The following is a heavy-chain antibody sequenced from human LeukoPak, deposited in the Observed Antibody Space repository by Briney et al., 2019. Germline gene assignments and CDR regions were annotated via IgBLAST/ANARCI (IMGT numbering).Heavy chain of an antibody. V-gene: IGHV1-2*02. CDR2: INPNTGGI. J-gene: IGHJ4*02. D-gene: IGHD5-12*01. Sequence: ASVKVSCKSSGYTFTGYYMHGVRQAPGQGLEWMGWINPNTGGINYAQKFQGRVTMTRNTSISTAYMELSGLRSDDPAVYYCARGGGSGYDYDYWGQGTLVTVSS. CDR3: ARGGGSGYDYDY. CDR1: GYTFTGYY.